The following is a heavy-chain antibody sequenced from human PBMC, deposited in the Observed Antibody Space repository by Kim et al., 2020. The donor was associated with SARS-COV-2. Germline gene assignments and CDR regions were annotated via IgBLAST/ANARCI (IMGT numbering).Heavy chain of an antibody. J-gene: IGHJ4*02. CDR2: ISGSGGST. D-gene: IGHD1-26*01. V-gene: IGHV3-23*01. Sequence: GGSLRLSCAASGFTFSSYAMSWVRQAPGKGLEWVSSISGSGGSTYYADSVKGRFTISRDNSKNTLYLQMNSLRAEDTAVYYCAKRGLRVGATPWFDYWGQGTLVTVSS. CDR1: GFTFSSYA. CDR3: AKRGLRVGATPWFDY.